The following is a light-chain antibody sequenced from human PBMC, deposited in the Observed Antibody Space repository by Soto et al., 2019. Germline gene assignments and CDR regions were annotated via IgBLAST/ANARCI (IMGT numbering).Light chain of an antibody. J-gene: IGKJ1*01. CDR1: QSISSY. Sequence: DIQMTQSPSSLSASVGDRVAITCRASQSISSYLNWYQQKPGKAPKLLIYGTSSLQSGVTSRFSGSGSGTDFTLTINSLQPEDFATYYCQQSHSTPRTFGQGTKVDIK. V-gene: IGKV1-39*01. CDR3: QQSHSTPRT. CDR2: GTS.